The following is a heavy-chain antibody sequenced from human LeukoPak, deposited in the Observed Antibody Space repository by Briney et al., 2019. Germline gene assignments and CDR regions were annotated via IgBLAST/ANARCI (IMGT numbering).Heavy chain of an antibody. CDR3: AREYYYDSSGADY. Sequence: PGGSLRLSCGASGFTFSSYWMSWVRQAPGKGLEWVANIKQDGTEKYYVDSVRGRFTISRDNARYSLYLQMNSLRAEDTAVYYCAREYYYDSSGADYWGQGTLVTVSS. J-gene: IGHJ4*02. CDR1: GFTFSSYW. CDR2: IKQDGTEK. D-gene: IGHD3-22*01. V-gene: IGHV3-7*05.